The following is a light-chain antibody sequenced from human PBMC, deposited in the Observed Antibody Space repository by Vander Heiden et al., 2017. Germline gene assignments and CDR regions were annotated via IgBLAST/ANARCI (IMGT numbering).Light chain of an antibody. V-gene: IGKV1-39*01. J-gene: IGKJ5*01. CDR1: QSISSY. CDR3: QQSDSTPSIT. CDR2: AAS. Sequence: DIQMTQSPSSLSASVGDRVTITCRASQSISSYLNWYQQKPGKAPKLLIYAASSLQSGVPSRFSGSGSGTDLTLTISSLQPEDFATYYCQQSDSTPSITFGQGTRLEIK.